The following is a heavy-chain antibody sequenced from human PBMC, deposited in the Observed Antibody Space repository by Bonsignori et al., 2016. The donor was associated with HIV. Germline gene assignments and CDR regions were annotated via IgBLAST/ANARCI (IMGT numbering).Heavy chain of an antibody. CDR2: LYPGDSET. CDR3: VSFYFQY. V-gene: IGHV5-51*03. CDR1: GYSFSSYW. Sequence: EVQLVQSGAEVKKAGESLRISCKGSGYSFSSYWIAWVRQMPGKGLEWVGMLYPGDSETRYSPAFQGQVTISVDRSISTAYLQWNSLKASDSAKYYCVSFYFQYWGQGTLVTVSS. J-gene: IGHJ1*01.